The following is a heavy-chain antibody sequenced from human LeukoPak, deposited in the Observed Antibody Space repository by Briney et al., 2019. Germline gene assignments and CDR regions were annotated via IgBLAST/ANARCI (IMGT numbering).Heavy chain of an antibody. CDR2: ISGSGGTT. CDR3: AKKSEQWLVRTNFDY. CDR1: GXTFSSYA. Sequence: PGGSLRLSCAASGXTFSSYAMSWVRQAPGKGLEWVSGISGSGGTTYYADSVKGRFTISRDNSKNTLYLQMNSLRVEDTAVYYCAKKSEQWLVRTNFDYWGQGTLVTVSS. D-gene: IGHD6-19*01. J-gene: IGHJ4*02. V-gene: IGHV3-23*01.